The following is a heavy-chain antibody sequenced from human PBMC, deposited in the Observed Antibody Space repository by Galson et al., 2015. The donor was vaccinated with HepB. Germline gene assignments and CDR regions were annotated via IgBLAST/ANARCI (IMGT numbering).Heavy chain of an antibody. V-gene: IGHV3-30-3*01. J-gene: IGHJ4*02. CDR2: ISYDGSNK. CDR3: ARGVTMIVVALSGDY. Sequence: SLRLSCAASKFTFSDYAMHWVRQAPGKGLEWVAVISYDGSNKYYADSVKGRFTISRDNSKNTLYLQMNSLRAEDTAVYYCARGVTMIVVALSGDYWGQGTLVTVSS. D-gene: IGHD3-22*01. CDR1: KFTFSDYA.